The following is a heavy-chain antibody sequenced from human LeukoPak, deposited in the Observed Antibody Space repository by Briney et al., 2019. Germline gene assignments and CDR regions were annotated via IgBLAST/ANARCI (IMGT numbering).Heavy chain of an antibody. CDR1: GYTFTDYN. D-gene: IGHD2-15*01. V-gene: IGHV1-2*02. J-gene: IGHJ4*02. Sequence: ASVKDSCQASGYTFTDYNIHWVRQAPGQGLEWMGWINPNSGGTNYAQKFQGRVTMTRDTSISTAYMELRSLTSDDTAVYYCARVKDLDFWGQGTPVTVSS. CDR2: INPNSGGT. CDR3: ARVKDLDF.